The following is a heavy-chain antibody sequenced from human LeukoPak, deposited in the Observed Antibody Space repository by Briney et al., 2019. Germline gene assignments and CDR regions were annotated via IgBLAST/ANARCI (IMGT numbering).Heavy chain of an antibody. Sequence: GSLRLSCAASGFSFRNYAISWVRQAPGKGLEWVSSIRGSGGNTYSADSVKGRFTISRENSNNTLYLQMNSLRADDTAMYYCAKDSEATITPLSAFDIWGQGTMVTVSS. D-gene: IGHD4-23*01. CDR2: IRGSGGNT. J-gene: IGHJ3*02. V-gene: IGHV3-23*01. CDR1: GFSFRNYA. CDR3: AKDSEATITPLSAFDI.